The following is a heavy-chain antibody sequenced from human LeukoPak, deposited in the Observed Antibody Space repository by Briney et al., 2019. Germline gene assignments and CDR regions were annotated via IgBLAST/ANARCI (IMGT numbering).Heavy chain of an antibody. D-gene: IGHD6-13*01. J-gene: IGHJ6*03. Sequence: SETLSLTCTVSGGSISSYYWSWIRQPPGKGLEWIGYIYTSGSTNYNPSLKSRVTISVDTSKNQFSLKLSSVTAADTAVYYCARLNSSSWARNHYYYMDVWGKGTTVTVSS. CDR3: ARLNSSSWARNHYYYMDV. CDR2: IYTSGST. CDR1: GGSISSYY. V-gene: IGHV4-4*09.